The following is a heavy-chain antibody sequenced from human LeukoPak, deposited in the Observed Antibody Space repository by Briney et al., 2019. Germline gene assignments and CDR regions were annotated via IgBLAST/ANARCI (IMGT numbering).Heavy chain of an antibody. J-gene: IGHJ4*02. CDR2: IYSGGST. D-gene: IGHD1-26*01. V-gene: IGHV3-66*01. Sequence: GGSLRLSCAAFGFTVSSNYMSWVRQAPGKGLEWVSVIYSGGSTYYADSVKGRFTISRDNSKNTLYLQMNSLRAEDTAVYYCARDRMGYYYFDYWGQGTLVTVSS. CDR3: ARDRMGYYYFDY. CDR1: GFTVSSNY.